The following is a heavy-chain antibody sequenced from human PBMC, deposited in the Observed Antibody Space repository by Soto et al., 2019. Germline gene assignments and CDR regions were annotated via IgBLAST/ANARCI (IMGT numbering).Heavy chain of an antibody. J-gene: IGHJ4*02. Sequence: GGSLRLSCAVSGFTFGSYWMNWVRLIPGKGLEWVAYIKPDGSATYYVDSVKGRFTIARDNAKNSLYLQMNSLRVEDTSVYYCARAGYCGPGCYYYFDYWGQGTLVTVSS. V-gene: IGHV3-7*01. CDR2: IKPDGSAT. CDR3: ARAGYCGPGCYYYFDY. CDR1: GFTFGSYW. D-gene: IGHD2-21*02.